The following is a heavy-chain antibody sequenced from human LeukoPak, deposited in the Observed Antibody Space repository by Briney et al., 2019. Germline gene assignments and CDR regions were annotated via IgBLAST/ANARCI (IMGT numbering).Heavy chain of an antibody. D-gene: IGHD1-26*01. V-gene: IGHV3-74*01. CDR1: GFTFRTYW. CDR2: INGDGSTT. J-gene: IGHJ4*02. CDR3: ARDRSYSLEN. Sequence: PGGSLRLSCAASGFTFRTYWMHWVRQVPGKGLVWVSRINGDGSTTTYADSVKGRFTISRDNAKNRLYLQMNSLRAEDTAVYYCARDRSYSLENWGQGTLVTVSS.